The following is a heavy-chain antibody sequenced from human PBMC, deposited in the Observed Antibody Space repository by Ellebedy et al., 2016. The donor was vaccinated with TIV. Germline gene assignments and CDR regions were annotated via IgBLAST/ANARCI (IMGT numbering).Heavy chain of an antibody. D-gene: IGHD3-10*01. V-gene: IGHV3-30*03. CDR1: GFTFSSYG. CDR2: ISYDGSNK. Sequence: GESLKISXAASGFTFSSYGMHWVRQAPGKGLEWVAVISYDGSNKYYADSVKGRFTISRDNSKNTLYLQMNSLRAEDTAVYYCARANYEVRGAHSTFQHFDYWGQGTLVTVSS. CDR3: ARANYEVRGAHSTFQHFDY. J-gene: IGHJ4*02.